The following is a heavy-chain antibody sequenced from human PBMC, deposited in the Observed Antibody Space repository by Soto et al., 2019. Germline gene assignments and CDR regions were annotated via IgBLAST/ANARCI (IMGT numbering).Heavy chain of an antibody. J-gene: IGHJ5*02. CDR1: GGSIRNGDYY. CDR3: ATYYHHSSGYSNWFDP. V-gene: IGHV4-30-4*01. CDR2: MHYSGIT. Sequence: QVQLQESGPGLVKPSQTLSLTYTVSGGSIRNGDYYRSWIRQPPGKGLEYIAYMHYSGITYYNPSLKSRVIISVDTSNNQFSLRLSSVTAADTAVYYCATYYHHSSGYSNWFDPWGQGTLVTVSS. D-gene: IGHD3-22*01.